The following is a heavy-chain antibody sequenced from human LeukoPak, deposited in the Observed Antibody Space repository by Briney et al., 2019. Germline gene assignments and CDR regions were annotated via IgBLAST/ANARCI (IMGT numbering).Heavy chain of an antibody. CDR2: IIPIFGTA. J-gene: IGHJ5*02. CDR3: ATGGSGDSGYDNYNWFDP. D-gene: IGHD5-12*01. V-gene: IGHV1-69*05. Sequence: SVKVSCKASGGTFSSYAISWLRQAPGQGLEWMGGIIPIFGTANYAQKFQGRVTITTDESTSTAYMELSSLRSEDTAVYYCATGGSGDSGYDNYNWFDPWGQGTLVTVSS. CDR1: GGTFSSYA.